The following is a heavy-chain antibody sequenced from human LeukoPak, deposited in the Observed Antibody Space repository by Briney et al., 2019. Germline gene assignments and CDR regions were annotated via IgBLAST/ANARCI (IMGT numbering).Heavy chain of an antibody. V-gene: IGHV1-18*01. CDR2: ISAYNGNT. CDR1: GYTFTSYG. CDR3: ARDRDYYGSGSYPDY. Sequence: ASVKVSCKASGYTFTSYGISWVRQAPGQGLEWMGWISAYNGNTNYAQKLQGRVTMTTDTSTSTAYMELRSLRSDDTAVYYCARDRDYYGSGSYPDYWGQGTLVTVSS. D-gene: IGHD3-10*01. J-gene: IGHJ4*02.